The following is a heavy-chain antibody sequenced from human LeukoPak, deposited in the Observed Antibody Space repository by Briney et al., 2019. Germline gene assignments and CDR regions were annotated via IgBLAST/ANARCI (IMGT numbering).Heavy chain of an antibody. D-gene: IGHD2-21*01. V-gene: IGHV3-9*01. CDR3: VKDRVGDHTYGDTNFDS. Sequence: PGGSLRLSCAASGFTFTDYYMSWIRQAPGKGLEWVSGISWNSVSIDYADSVKGRFTISRDNVKNSLYLQMNSLGAEDTAMYHCVKDRVGDHTYGDTNFDSWGQGTLVTVSS. J-gene: IGHJ4*02. CDR2: ISWNSVSI. CDR1: GFTFTDYY.